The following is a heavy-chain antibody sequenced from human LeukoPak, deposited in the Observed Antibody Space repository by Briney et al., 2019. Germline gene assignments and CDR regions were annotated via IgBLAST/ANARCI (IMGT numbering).Heavy chain of an antibody. J-gene: IGHJ4*02. CDR1: GFTFSSYW. D-gene: IGHD6-13*01. CDR3: VTDIIAAAGPDFDY. Sequence: GGSLRLSCAASGFTFSSYWMSWVRQAPGKGLEWAANIKQDGSEKYYVDSVKGRFTISRDNAKNSLYLQMNSLRAEDTAVYYCVTDIIAAAGPDFDYWGQGTLVTVSS. V-gene: IGHV3-7*03. CDR2: IKQDGSEK.